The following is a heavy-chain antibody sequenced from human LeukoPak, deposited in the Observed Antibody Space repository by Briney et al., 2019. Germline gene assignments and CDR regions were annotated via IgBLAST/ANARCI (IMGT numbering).Heavy chain of an antibody. CDR1: GFTFSSYA. CDR3: AKGVGGSSGIDYY. D-gene: IGHD6-19*01. CDR2: ISGSGGST. Sequence: GGSLRLSCAASGFTFSSYAMSWVRQAPGRGLEWVSAISGSGGSTYYADSVKGRFTISRDNSKNTLYLQMNSLRAEDTAVYYCAKGVGGSSGIDYYWGQGTLVTVSS. J-gene: IGHJ4*02. V-gene: IGHV3-23*01.